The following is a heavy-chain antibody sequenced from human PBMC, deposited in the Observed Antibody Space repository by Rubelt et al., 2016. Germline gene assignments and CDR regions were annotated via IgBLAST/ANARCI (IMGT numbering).Heavy chain of an antibody. D-gene: IGHD6-25*01. J-gene: IGHJ4*02. CDR3: AGDGSGWAAY. CDR1: GFTFSNYW. V-gene: IGHV3-7*05. CDR2: SNQDGSEK. Sequence: DVQVVESGGGLVQPGGSLRLSCAASGFTFSNYWMSWLRQAPGKGLEWVANSNQDGSEKYYVDSVKGRFTISRDSAKNSLYLERGGRRVEDTAVYYCAGDGSGWAAYWGQGTLITASA.